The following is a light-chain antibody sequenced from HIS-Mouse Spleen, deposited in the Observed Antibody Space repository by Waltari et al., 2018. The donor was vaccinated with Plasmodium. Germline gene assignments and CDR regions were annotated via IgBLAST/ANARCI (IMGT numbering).Light chain of an antibody. J-gene: IGKJ1*01. V-gene: IGKV1-39*01. CDR3: QQSYSTWT. CDR1: QSISSY. Sequence: DIQFTQSLSSLSASVRDRVPITCRASQSISSYLNWYQQKPGKAPKLLIYAASSLQSGVPSRFSGSGSGTDFTLTISSLQPEDFATYYCQQSYSTWTFGQGTKVEIK. CDR2: AAS.